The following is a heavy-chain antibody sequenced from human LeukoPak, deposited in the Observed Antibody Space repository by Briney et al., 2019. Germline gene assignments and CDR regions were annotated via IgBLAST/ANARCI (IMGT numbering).Heavy chain of an antibody. D-gene: IGHD2-15*01. CDR2: ISASGFST. J-gene: IGHJ6*02. V-gene: IGHV3-23*01. CDR3: ARVACTGGRCLAYNFYGMDV. Sequence: GGSLRLSCAASGFTFSSSAMSWVRQAPGRGLEWVSFISASGFSTDYADSVKGRFTVSRDNSKNTMYLQMNSLRDEDTAVYYCARVACTGGRCLAYNFYGMDVWGQGTTVTVSS. CDR1: GFTFSSSA.